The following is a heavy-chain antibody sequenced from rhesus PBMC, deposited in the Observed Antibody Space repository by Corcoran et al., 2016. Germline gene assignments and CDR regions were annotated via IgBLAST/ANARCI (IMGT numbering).Heavy chain of an antibody. CDR2: IYGSGSST. Sequence: QLQVQESGPGQVKPSETLSLTCAVSGCSISSSYWSWICQAPGKGLEWLGYIYGSGSSTTYNPSLKSRVALSADTSKNQLSLKLNSVTAADTAVYYCARGGNRFDVWGAGVLVTVSS. CDR3: ARGGNRFDV. CDR1: GCSISSSY. V-gene: IGHV4-169*01. J-gene: IGHJ5-1*01.